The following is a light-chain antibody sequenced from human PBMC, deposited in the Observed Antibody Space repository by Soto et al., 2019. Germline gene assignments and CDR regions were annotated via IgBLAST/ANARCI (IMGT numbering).Light chain of an antibody. Sequence: EIVLPQSPGTMSMSPGERATLSCRASQSVDSNLAWYQQRPGQAPRLLIYGASTRATGIPARFSGSGSGTEFTLTISSLQSEDFAVYYCQQYNNWPRTFGPGTKVDI. CDR3: QQYNNWPRT. CDR2: GAS. V-gene: IGKV3D-15*01. CDR1: QSVDSN. J-gene: IGKJ3*01.